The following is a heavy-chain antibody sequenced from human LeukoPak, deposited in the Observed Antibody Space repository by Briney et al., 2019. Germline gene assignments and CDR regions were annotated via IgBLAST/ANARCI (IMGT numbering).Heavy chain of an antibody. J-gene: IGHJ6*02. D-gene: IGHD4-17*01. V-gene: IGHV1-69*05. CDR1: GGTFSSYA. Sequence: ASVKVSCKASGGTFSSYAISWVRQAPGQGLEWMGGIIPIFGTANYAQKFQGRVTITTDESTSTAYMELSSLRSEDTAVYYCAKLGEGGDHTNHYYYYGMDVWGQGTTVTVSS. CDR3: AKLGEGGDHTNHYYYYGMDV. CDR2: IIPIFGTA.